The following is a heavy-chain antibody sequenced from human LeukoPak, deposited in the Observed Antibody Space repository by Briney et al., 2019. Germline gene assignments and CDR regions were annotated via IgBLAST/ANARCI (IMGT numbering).Heavy chain of an antibody. CDR1: GGSISSGDYY. CDR3: ARPYYYDSRIDP. Sequence: SETLSLTCTVSGGSISSGDYYWSWIRQPPGKGLEWIGYMYYSGSTYYNPSLKSRVTISVDTSKNQFSLKLSSVTAADTAVYCCARPYYYDSRIDPWGQGTLSPSPQ. D-gene: IGHD3-22*01. J-gene: IGHJ5*02. V-gene: IGHV4-30-4*01. CDR2: MYYSGST.